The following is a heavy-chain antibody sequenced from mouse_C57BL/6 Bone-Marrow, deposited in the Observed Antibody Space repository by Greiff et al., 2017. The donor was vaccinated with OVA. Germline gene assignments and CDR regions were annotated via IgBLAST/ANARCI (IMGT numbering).Heavy chain of an antibody. CDR2: IDPSDSYT. CDR3: ARRDYSNYDWYFDV. Sequence: VQLQQSGAELVMPGASVKLSCKASGYTFTSYWMHWVKQRPGQGLEWIGEIDPSDSYTNYNQKFKGKSTLTVDKSSSTAYMQLSSLTSEDSAVYYCARRDYSNYDWYFDVWGTGTTVTVSS. D-gene: IGHD2-5*01. V-gene: IGHV1-69*01. J-gene: IGHJ1*03. CDR1: GYTFTSYW.